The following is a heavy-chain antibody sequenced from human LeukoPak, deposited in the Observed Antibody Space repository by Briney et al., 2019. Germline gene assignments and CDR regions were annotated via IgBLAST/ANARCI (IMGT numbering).Heavy chain of an antibody. D-gene: IGHD3-22*01. V-gene: IGHV1-46*01. CDR3: ARDNSVDDNAWWFDP. CDR1: GGTISSYP. Sequence: ASVKVSCKPSGGTISSYPITWVRQAPGQGLEWMGLINPTGDSTGYAQKFQGRVTMTRDMSTSTDYLELSSLRSEDTAIYYCARDNSVDDNAWWFDPWGQGTLVTVSS. CDR2: INPTGDST. J-gene: IGHJ5*02.